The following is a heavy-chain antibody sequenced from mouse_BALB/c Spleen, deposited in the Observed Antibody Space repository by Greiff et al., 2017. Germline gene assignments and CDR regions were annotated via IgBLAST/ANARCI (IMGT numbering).Heavy chain of an antibody. Sequence: VKLMESGAELARPGASVKLSCKASGYTFTSYWMQWVKQRPGQGLEWIGAIYPGDGDTRYTQKFKGKATLTADKSSSTAYMQLSSLASEDSAVYYCARITTATFDYWGQGTTLTVSS. CDR2: IYPGDGDT. D-gene: IGHD1-2*01. J-gene: IGHJ2*01. CDR1: GYTFTSYW. CDR3: ARITTATFDY. V-gene: IGHV1-87*01.